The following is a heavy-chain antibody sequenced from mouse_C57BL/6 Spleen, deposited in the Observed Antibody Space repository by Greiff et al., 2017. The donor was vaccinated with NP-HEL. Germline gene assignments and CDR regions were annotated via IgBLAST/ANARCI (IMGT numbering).Heavy chain of an antibody. J-gene: IGHJ2*01. Sequence: DVKLVESGGDLVKPGGSLKLSCAASGFTFSSYGMSWVRQTPDKRLEWVATISSGGSYTYYPDRVKGRSTISRDDAKNTLYLQMCSLKSDDTAMYYCARRGLVHFDYWGQGTTLTVSS. D-gene: IGHD1-1*02. CDR3: ARRGLVHFDY. CDR2: ISSGGSYT. CDR1: GFTFSSYG. V-gene: IGHV5-6*02.